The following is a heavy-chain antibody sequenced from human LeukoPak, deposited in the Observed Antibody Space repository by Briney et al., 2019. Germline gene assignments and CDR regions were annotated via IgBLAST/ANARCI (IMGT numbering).Heavy chain of an antibody. J-gene: IGHJ4*02. Sequence: PGGSLRLSCAASGFTFSTYNMNWVRQAPGKGLEWVSSISSSSSYIYYGDSVKGRFTISRDNAKKSLYLQMNSLRAEDTAVYYCSDVSGSYWGQGTLVIVSS. V-gene: IGHV3-21*01. D-gene: IGHD3-10*01. CDR1: GFTFSTYN. CDR3: SDVSGSY. CDR2: ISSSSSYI.